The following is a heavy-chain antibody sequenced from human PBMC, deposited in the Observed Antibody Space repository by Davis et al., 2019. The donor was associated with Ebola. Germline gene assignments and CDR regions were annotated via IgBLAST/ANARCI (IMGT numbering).Heavy chain of an antibody. CDR2: INSDGTDR. V-gene: IGHV3-74*01. CDR1: DFNFNYYW. J-gene: IGHJ4*02. D-gene: IGHD3-9*01. CDR3: VRDSPDILNGQHRYYFDY. Sequence: ESLKISCAASDFNFNYYWMHWVRQAPGKGPVWVSRINSDGTDRRYADSVKGRFTISRDNAKNTLYLQMNGLRAEDTAMYYCVRDSPDILNGQHRYYFDYWGQGTLVTVSS.